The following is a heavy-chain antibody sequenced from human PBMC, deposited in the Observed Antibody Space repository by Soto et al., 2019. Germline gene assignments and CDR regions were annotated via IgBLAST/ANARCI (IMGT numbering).Heavy chain of an antibody. CDR2: ISGSGGST. CDR3: ARDQYYDSSGYYYSAVYAFDI. J-gene: IGHJ3*02. V-gene: IGHV3-23*01. CDR1: GFTFSSYA. D-gene: IGHD3-22*01. Sequence: GGSLRLSCAASGFTFSSYAMSWVRQAPGKGLEWVSAISGSGGSTYYADSVKGRFTISRDNSKNSLYLQMNSLRDEDTAVYYCARDQYYDSSGYYYSAVYAFDIWGQGTMVTVSS.